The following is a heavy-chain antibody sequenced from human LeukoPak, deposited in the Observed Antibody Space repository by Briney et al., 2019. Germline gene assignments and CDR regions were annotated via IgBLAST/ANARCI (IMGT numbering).Heavy chain of an antibody. Sequence: GGSLRLSCAGSGFTFISYEMNWVRQAPGKGLEWVSYISGSGSSVLYADSVKGRFTISRDNAKNSLWLQMNSLRDEDTAVYYCARDGGLEGDAFDIWGQGTMVTISS. D-gene: IGHD3-3*01. CDR2: ISGSGSSV. CDR1: GFTFISYE. J-gene: IGHJ3*02. CDR3: ARDGGLEGDAFDI. V-gene: IGHV3-48*03.